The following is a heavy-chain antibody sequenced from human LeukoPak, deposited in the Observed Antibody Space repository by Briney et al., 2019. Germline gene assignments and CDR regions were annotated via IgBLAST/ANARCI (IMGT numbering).Heavy chain of an antibody. D-gene: IGHD3-3*01. CDR3: ARGGATYDFWSGYFRGDYYYMDV. Sequence: GASVKVSCKASGYTFTGYYMHWVRQAPGQGLEWMGWINPNSGGTNYAQKFQGRVTMTRDTSISTAYMELSRLRSDDTAVYYCARGGATYDFWSGYFRGDYYYMDVWGKGTTVTVSS. CDR1: GYTFTGYY. V-gene: IGHV1-2*02. CDR2: INPNSGGT. J-gene: IGHJ6*03.